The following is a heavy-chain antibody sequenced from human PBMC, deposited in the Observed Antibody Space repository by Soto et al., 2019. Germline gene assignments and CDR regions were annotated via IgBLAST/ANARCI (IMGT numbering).Heavy chain of an antibody. CDR3: ARDPTFSVLVVVATEDF. J-gene: IGHJ1*01. CDR2: ISGSGSTI. Sequence: PGGSLSPSCASSAFTFSCYVMSWVRHCPGKLLDSVSAISGSGSTIYYADSLKGRLSISRDNEKKLVYLQMDSLRAEDTAVYYCARDPTFSVLVVVATEDFWGPGTLVTGSS. D-gene: IGHD3-22*01. V-gene: IGHV3-23*01. CDR1: AFTFSCYV.